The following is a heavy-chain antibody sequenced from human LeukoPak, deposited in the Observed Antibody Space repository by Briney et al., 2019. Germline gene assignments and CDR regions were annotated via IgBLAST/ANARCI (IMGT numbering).Heavy chain of an antibody. D-gene: IGHD1-26*01. CDR3: ARVPTSSNRYYYYYMDV. CDR1: GFAFKNYA. V-gene: IGHV3-21*01. CDR2: ISGSDNYI. J-gene: IGHJ6*03. Sequence: RSGGSLRLSCAASGFAFKNYAMTWVRQAPGKGLEWVSSISGSDNYIYYADSVKGRFTISRDNAKNSLYLQMNSLRAEDTAVYYCARVPTSSNRYYYYYMDVWGKGTTVTVSS.